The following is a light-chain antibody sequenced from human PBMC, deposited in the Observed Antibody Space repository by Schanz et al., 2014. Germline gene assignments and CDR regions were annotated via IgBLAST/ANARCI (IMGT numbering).Light chain of an antibody. CDR1: TSNIGAGYD. J-gene: IGLJ2*01. CDR2: GDS. Sequence: QSVLTQPPSVSGAPGQRVTISCTGSTSNIGAGYDVHWYQHFPGAAPKLLIFGDSNRPSGVPARFFGSKSGTSASLAITGLQAEDEADYYCQSYDSSLTGSVFGGGTKVTVL. CDR3: QSYDSSLTGSV. V-gene: IGLV1-40*01.